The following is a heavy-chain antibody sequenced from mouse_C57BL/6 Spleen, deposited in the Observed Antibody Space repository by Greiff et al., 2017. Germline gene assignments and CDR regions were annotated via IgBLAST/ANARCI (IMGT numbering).Heavy chain of an antibody. CDR3: ARAWMRFLYYYAMDY. CDR2: INPNNGGT. D-gene: IGHD6-1*01. J-gene: IGHJ4*01. V-gene: IGHV1-22*01. CDR1: GYTFTDYN. Sequence: VQLQQSGPELVKPGASVKMSCKASGYTFTDYNMHWVKQSHGKSLEWIGYINPNNGGTSYNQKFKGKATLTVNKSSSTAYMELRSLTSEDSAVYYCARAWMRFLYYYAMDYWGQGTSVTVSS.